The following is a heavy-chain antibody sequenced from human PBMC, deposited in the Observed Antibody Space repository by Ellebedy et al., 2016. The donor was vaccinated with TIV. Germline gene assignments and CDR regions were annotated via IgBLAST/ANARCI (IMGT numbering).Heavy chain of an antibody. D-gene: IGHD5-12*01. J-gene: IGHJ4*02. CDR2: IIPIFGTA. V-gene: IGHV1-69*06. CDR3: AITPRAATINFDY. Sequence: SVKVSCXASGGTFSSYAISWVRQAPGQGLEWMGGIIPIFGTANYAQKFQGRVTITADKSTSTAYMELSSLRSEDTAVYYCAITPRAATINFDYWGQGTLVTVSS. CDR1: GGTFSSYA.